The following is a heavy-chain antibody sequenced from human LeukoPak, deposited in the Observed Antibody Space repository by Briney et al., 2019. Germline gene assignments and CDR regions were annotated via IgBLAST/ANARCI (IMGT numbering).Heavy chain of an antibody. CDR3: ARGDTYYDFWSGYYAVSYYFDY. V-gene: IGHV1-3*03. Sequence: ASVKVSCKASGYTFTSYAMHWVRQAPGQRLEWMGWINAGNSNTKYSQEFQGRVAITRDTSASIAYMELSSLRSEDMAVYYCARGDTYYDFWSGYYAVSYYFDYWGQGTLVTVSS. CDR2: INAGNSNT. J-gene: IGHJ4*02. D-gene: IGHD3-3*01. CDR1: GYTFTSYA.